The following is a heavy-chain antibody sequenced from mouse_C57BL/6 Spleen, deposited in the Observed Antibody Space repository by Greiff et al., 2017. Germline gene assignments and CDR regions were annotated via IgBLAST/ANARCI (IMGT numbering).Heavy chain of an antibody. D-gene: IGHD1-1*01. CDR2: IWWDDDK. Sequence: QVTLKESGPGILQPSQTLSLTCSFSGFSLSTFGMGVGWIRQPSGKGLEWLAHIWWDDDKYYNPALKSRLTISKATSKNQVFLKIAKVDTADTATYYCARIADYYYGSSSAWFAYWGQGTLVTVSA. CDR1: GFSLSTFGMG. CDR3: ARIADYYYGSSSAWFAY. V-gene: IGHV8-8*01. J-gene: IGHJ3*01.